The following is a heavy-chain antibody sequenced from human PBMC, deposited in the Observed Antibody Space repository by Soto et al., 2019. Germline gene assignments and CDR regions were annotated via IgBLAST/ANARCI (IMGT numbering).Heavy chain of an antibody. Sequence: ASVKVSCKVSGYTLTELSMHWVRQAPGKGLEWMGGFDPEDGETIYAQKFQGRVTMTEDTSTDTAYMELSSLRSEDTAVYYCAKDKPFYVDIVATKRFDPWGQGTLVTVSS. CDR2: FDPEDGET. CDR1: GYTLTELS. J-gene: IGHJ5*02. V-gene: IGHV1-24*01. D-gene: IGHD5-12*01. CDR3: AKDKPFYVDIVATKRFDP.